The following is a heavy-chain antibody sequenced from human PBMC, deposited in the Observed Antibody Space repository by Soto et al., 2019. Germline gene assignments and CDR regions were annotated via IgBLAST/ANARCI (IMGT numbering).Heavy chain of an antibody. J-gene: IGHJ4*02. Sequence: QVQLVQSGVEVRKLGPWVKVSCKSLGGIFGRNAFSGVRKAPGKGLEWMGAIIPQFPPPYYAQRFQGRVTITADESTSTAYVALDNLTSDDTAVYFCVRDTADTPMIYWGQGTLLTVSS. CDR2: IIPQFPPP. CDR1: GGIFGRNA. V-gene: IGHV1-69*01. CDR3: VRDTADTPMIY. D-gene: IGHD5-18*01.